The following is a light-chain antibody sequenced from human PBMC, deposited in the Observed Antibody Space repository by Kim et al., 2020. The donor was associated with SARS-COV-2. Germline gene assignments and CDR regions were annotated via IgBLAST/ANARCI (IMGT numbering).Light chain of an antibody. CDR3: SSYAGSGLGV. CDR2: EVN. CDR1: NSDVGSYNL. Sequence: QSALTQPASVSGSPGQSITISCTGTNSDVGSYNLVSWYQQHPGKAPKLMIYEVNNRPSGVSDRFSGSKSGNTASLRISGLQAEDEADYYCSSYAGSGLGVFGGGTQLTVL. J-gene: IGLJ3*02. V-gene: IGLV2-23*02.